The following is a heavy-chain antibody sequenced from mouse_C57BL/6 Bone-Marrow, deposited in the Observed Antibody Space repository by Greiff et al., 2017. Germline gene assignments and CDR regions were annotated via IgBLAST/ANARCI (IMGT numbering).Heavy chain of an antibody. CDR3: ARDYYGSSYWYFDV. D-gene: IGHD1-1*01. V-gene: IGHV1-52*01. CDR2: IDPSDSET. J-gene: IGHJ1*03. Sequence: QVQLKQPGAELVRPGSSVKLSCKASGYTFTSYWMHWVKQRPIQGLEWIGNIDPSDSETHYNQKFKDKATLTVDKSSSTAYMQLSSLTSEEAAVYYCARDYYGSSYWYFDVWGTGTTVTVSS. CDR1: GYTFTSYW.